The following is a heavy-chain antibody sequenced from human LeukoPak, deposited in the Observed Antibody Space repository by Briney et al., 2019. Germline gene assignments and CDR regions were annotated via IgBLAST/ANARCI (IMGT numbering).Heavy chain of an antibody. CDR1: GFTFSSYA. D-gene: IGHD3-22*01. J-gene: IGHJ4*02. V-gene: IGHV3-23*01. Sequence: GGSLRLSCVVSGFTFSSYAMSWVRQAPGKGLEWVSGISGSGDNTYYADSVKGRFTFSRDNSKNTLYVQMNSLGTEDTAAYYCAKGSYYDSSGSFYFDYWGQGTLVTVSS. CDR3: AKGSYYDSSGSFYFDY. CDR2: ISGSGDNT.